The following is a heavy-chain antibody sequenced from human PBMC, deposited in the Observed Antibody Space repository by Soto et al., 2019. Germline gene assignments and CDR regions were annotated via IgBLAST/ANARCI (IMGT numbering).Heavy chain of an antibody. CDR2: ISYDGSNK. J-gene: IGHJ4*02. CDR3: AKDGYGDLPDY. CDR1: GFTFSSYG. V-gene: IGHV3-30*18. D-gene: IGHD4-17*01. Sequence: QVQLVESGGGVVQPGRSLRLSCAASGFTFSSYGMHWVRQAPGKGLEWVAVISYDGSNKYYADSVKGRFTISRDNSKNTLYLQMNSLRAEDTAVYYCAKDGYGDLPDYWGQGTLVTVSS.